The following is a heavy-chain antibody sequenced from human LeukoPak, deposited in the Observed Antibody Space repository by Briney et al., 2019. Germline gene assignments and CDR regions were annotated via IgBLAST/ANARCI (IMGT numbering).Heavy chain of an antibody. Sequence: ASVKVSCKASGYTFTSYYMHWVRQAPGQGLEWMGWINPNSGGTNYAQKFQGRVTMTRDTSISTAYMELSRLRSDDTAVYYCAREDGIAARPKKNGMDVWGQGTTVTVSS. V-gene: IGHV1-2*02. J-gene: IGHJ6*02. CDR1: GYTFTSYY. CDR2: INPNSGGT. D-gene: IGHD6-6*01. CDR3: AREDGIAARPKKNGMDV.